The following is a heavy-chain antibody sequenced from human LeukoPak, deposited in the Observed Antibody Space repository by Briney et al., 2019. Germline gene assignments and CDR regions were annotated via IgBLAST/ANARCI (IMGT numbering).Heavy chain of an antibody. D-gene: IGHD3-22*01. CDR3: ASDGTGAGYYYDSSGYSS. J-gene: IGHJ5*02. CDR2: INHSGST. V-gene: IGHV4-34*01. CDR1: GGSFSGYY. Sequence: SETLSLTCAVYGGSFSGYYWSWIRQPSGKGLEWIGEINHSGSTNYNPSLKSRVTISVDTSKNQFPLKLSSVTAADTAVYYCASDGTGAGYYYDSSGYSSWGQGTLVTVSS.